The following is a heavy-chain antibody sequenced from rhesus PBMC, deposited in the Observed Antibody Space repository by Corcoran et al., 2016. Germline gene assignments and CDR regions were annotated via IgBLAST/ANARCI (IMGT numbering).Heavy chain of an antibody. CDR1: GAFISRAHS. D-gene: IGHD2-15*01. Sequence: QVQLQESGPGLVKPSETLSLPCAVSGAFISRAHSWVGSCLTHGKGLEWFAHINSVGTNSLTPYLNGRIHISTNTSNTRFSLKLTSVPAADTAVYYCSRGSYTYYRFDVWGPGVLVPVSS. CDR2: INSVGTN. J-gene: IGHJ5-1*01. V-gene: IGHV4S14*01. CDR3: SRGSYTYYRFDV.